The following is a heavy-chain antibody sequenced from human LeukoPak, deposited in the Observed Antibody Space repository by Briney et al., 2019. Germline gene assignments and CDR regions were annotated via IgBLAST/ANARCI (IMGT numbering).Heavy chain of an antibody. CDR2: ISGSGDNT. V-gene: IGHV3-23*01. Sequence: PGGSLRLSCAASGFPFSSYAMSWVRQAPGKGPEWVSAISGSGDNTYYADSVRGRFTISRDNSKNTLYLQMNSLRAADTAEYYCARDGSLWENDYWGQGTLVTVSS. D-gene: IGHD1-26*01. CDR1: GFPFSSYA. J-gene: IGHJ4*02. CDR3: ARDGSLWENDY.